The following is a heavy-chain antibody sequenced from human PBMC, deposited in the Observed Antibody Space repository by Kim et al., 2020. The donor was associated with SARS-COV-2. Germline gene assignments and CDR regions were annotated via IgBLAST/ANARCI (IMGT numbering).Heavy chain of an antibody. Sequence: APVKGRFTISRDNSKNTLYLQMNSLRAEDTAVYYCAKDTGWAVAGLFDPWGQGTLVTVSS. D-gene: IGHD6-19*01. V-gene: IGHV3-23*01. J-gene: IGHJ5*02. CDR3: AKDTGWAVAGLFDP.